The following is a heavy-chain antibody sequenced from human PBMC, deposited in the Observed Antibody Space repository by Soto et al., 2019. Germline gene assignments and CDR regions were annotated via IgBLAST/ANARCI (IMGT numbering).Heavy chain of an antibody. CDR1: GDPISSGDYY. Sequence: SETLSLTCTVSGDPISSGDYYWSWIRQPPWKGLEWIGYIYYSGRTYYSPSLKSRVTISVDTSKNQFSLKLFSVTAADTAVYYCARDYYGMDVWGQGTTVTVSS. V-gene: IGHV4-30-4*01. CDR3: ARDYYGMDV. CDR2: IYYSGRT. J-gene: IGHJ6*02.